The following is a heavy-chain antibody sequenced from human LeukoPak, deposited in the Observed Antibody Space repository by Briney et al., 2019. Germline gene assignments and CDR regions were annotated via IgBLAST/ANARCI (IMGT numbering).Heavy chain of an antibody. CDR2: VHLDGRT. D-gene: IGHD3-16*01. Sequence: SETLSLTCAVSGGSVNSTNGGPWARQPPGKGLGWIGEVHLDGRTNYNPSLKSRLIMPVDLPENHISLNLTSVTPADAAVYYCAREGRFYRPLDYSGQGTLVTVSS. CDR1: GGSVNSTNG. V-gene: IGHV4-4*02. CDR3: AREGRFYRPLDY. J-gene: IGHJ4*02.